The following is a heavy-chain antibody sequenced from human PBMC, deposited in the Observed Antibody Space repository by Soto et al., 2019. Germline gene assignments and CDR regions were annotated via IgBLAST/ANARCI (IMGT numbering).Heavy chain of an antibody. CDR3: ARYFTSTDAFDI. CDR1: GDSVSSNSAA. CDR2: TYYRSKWYN. V-gene: IGHV6-1*01. J-gene: IGHJ3*02. Sequence: PSQTLSLTCAISGDSVSSNSAAWNWIRQSPSRGLEWLGRTYYRSKWYNDYALSVKSRIIITPDTSKNHFSLQLNSVTPEDTAMYYCARYFTSTDAFDIWGQGTMVTVSS. D-gene: IGHD2-2*01.